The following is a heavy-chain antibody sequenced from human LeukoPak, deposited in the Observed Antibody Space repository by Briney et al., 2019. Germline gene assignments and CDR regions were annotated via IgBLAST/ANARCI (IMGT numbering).Heavy chain of an antibody. J-gene: IGHJ4*02. Sequence: ASVKVSFKASGYTFTVYHMHWVRQAPGQGGEWMGWINPNSGGTNYAQKFQGRVTITRDTSISTAYMELSRLRSDDTAVYYCATSRGYCSSTSCRDDYYFDYWGQGTLVTVSS. CDR3: ATSRGYCSSTSCRDDYYFDY. D-gene: IGHD2-2*01. CDR2: INPNSGGT. V-gene: IGHV1-2*02. CDR1: GYTFTVYH.